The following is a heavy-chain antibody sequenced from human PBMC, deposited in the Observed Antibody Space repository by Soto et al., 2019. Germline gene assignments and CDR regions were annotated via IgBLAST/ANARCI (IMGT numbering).Heavy chain of an antibody. CDR3: ASRYCISTSCYVGYYGMDV. CDR1: GGSISSSNW. D-gene: IGHD2-2*01. J-gene: IGHJ6*02. CDR2: IYHSGST. V-gene: IGHV4-4*02. Sequence: QVQLQESGPGLVKPSGTLSLTCAVSGGSISSSNWWSWVRQPPGKGLEWIGEIYHSGSTNYNPSLKSRVTISVDKSKNQFPLKLSSVTAADTAVYYCASRYCISTSCYVGYYGMDVWGQGTTVTVSS.